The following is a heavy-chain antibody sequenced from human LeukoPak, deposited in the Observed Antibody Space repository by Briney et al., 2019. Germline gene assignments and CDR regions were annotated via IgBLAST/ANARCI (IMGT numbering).Heavy chain of an antibody. CDR2: INHSGST. J-gene: IGHJ4*02. CDR1: GGSFSGYY. D-gene: IGHD4-11*01. Sequence: SETLSLTCAVYGGSFSGYYWSWIRQLPGKGLEWIGEINHSGSTNYNPSLKSRVTISVDTSKNQFSLKLSSVTAADTAVYYCARATLKDYPPRYWGQGTLVTVSS. V-gene: IGHV4-34*01. CDR3: ARATLKDYPPRY.